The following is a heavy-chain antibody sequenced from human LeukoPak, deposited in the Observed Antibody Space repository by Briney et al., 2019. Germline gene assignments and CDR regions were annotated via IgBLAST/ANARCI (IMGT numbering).Heavy chain of an antibody. CDR2: ISSSSSYI. CDR3: ARDSERYSSGWYPSMAGVDY. CDR1: GFTFSSYS. Sequence: PRGSLLLSCAASGFTFSSYSMNWVRQAPGKGLEWVSSISSSSSYIYYADSVKGRFTISRDNAKNPLYLQMNSLRAEDTSVYYCARDSERYSSGWYPSMAGVDYWGQGTLYTVSS. D-gene: IGHD6-19*01. V-gene: IGHV3-21*01. J-gene: IGHJ4*02.